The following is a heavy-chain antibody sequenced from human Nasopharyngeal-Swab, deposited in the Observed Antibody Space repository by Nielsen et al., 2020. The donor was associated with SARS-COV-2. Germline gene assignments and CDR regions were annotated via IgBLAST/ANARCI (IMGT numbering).Heavy chain of an antibody. CDR1: GFIFSDSA. D-gene: IGHD2-15*01. CDR3: TRCGGSCYTGKDY. CDR2: IRSKGNSYAT. V-gene: IGHV3-73*01. Sequence: GSLNISFAASGFIFSDSAIHWVRQAYGTGLEWVGRIRSKGNSYATEYAASVEGRFTISRDDSKNTAYLQMNSLITEDTAVYYCTRCGGSCYTGKDYWGQGTLVTVSS. J-gene: IGHJ4*02.